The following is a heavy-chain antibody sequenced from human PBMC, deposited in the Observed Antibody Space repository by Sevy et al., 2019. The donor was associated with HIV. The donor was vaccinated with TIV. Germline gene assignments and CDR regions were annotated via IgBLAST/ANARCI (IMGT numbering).Heavy chain of an antibody. CDR1: GFSFSRYV. CDR2: ISNDGSDK. Sequence: GGSLRLSCAAAGFSFSRYVMHWARQAPGKGLEWVAVISNDGSDKEYADSVKGRFIVSRDNSKDTVYLQMNSLRPDDTAVYYCANSRGRYEGSSWLYYYYLMDVWGQGTTVTVSS. CDR3: ANSRGRYEGSSWLYYYYLMDV. D-gene: IGHD6-13*01. V-gene: IGHV3-30*18. J-gene: IGHJ6*02.